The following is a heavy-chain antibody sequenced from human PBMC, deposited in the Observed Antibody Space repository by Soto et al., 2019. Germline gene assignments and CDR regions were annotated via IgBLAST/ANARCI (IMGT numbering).Heavy chain of an antibody. CDR1: GFTFSSYA. Sequence: EVQLFESGGGLVQPGGSLRLSCAASGFTFSSYAMSWVRQAPGKGLEWVSAISGSGGSTYYADSVKGRFTISRDNSKNTLYLQMNSLRAEDTAVYYCAKSYYDILTGYYPFGYWGQGTLVTVSS. V-gene: IGHV3-23*01. D-gene: IGHD3-9*01. CDR3: AKSYYDILTGYYPFGY. CDR2: ISGSGGST. J-gene: IGHJ4*02.